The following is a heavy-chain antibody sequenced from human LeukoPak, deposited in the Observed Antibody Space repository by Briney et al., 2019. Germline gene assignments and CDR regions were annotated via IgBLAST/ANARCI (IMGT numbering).Heavy chain of an antibody. Sequence: SETLSLTCTVSGGSISSDNYYGGWIRQSPGKGLEWIGSISYSGSTYYNPSLKSRVTISVDTSKNRFSLKLSSVTAANTAVYYCASLRERSYYARGFDYWGQGTLVTVSS. CDR3: ASLRERSYYARGFDY. J-gene: IGHJ4*02. D-gene: IGHD3-3*01. CDR2: ISYSGST. CDR1: GGSISSDNYY. V-gene: IGHV4-39*01.